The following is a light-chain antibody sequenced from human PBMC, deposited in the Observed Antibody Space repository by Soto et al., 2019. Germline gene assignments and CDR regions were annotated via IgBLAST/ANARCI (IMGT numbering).Light chain of an antibody. J-gene: IGKJ5*01. V-gene: IGKV3D-15*01. CDR1: QSVSSN. CDR3: QQYYNWPPIT. Sequence: EIVMTQSPATLSVSPGERATLSCRASQSVSSNLAWYQQKPGQAPRLLIYGASTRATGIPARFSGSGSGTEFTLTISSLQSEDFAVYYCQQYYNWPPITFGQGTRLAIK. CDR2: GAS.